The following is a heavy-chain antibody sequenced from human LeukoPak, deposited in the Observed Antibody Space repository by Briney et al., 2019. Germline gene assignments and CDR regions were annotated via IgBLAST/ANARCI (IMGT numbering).Heavy chain of an antibody. CDR2: ISGSGDNT. V-gene: IGHV3-23*01. CDR3: AKWKYSNSGIDDY. Sequence: GGSLRLSCAASGFTFSSYAMSWVRQVPGKGLEWVSVISGSGDNTYYADSVKGRFTISRDNSKDMLYLQMNSLRAEDTAVYYCAKWKYSNSGIDDYWGQGTLVTVSS. D-gene: IGHD6-6*01. J-gene: IGHJ4*02. CDR1: GFTFSSYA.